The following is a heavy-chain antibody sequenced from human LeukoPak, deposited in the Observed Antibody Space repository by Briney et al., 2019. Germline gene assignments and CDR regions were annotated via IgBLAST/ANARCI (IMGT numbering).Heavy chain of an antibody. CDR1: GGSISSTNYY. D-gene: IGHD3-10*01. Sequence: PSETLSLTCTVSGGSISSTNYYWTWIRQPAGKVLEWIGRIYTTGSPSYSPSLKSRVTISVGTSTNQFSLKLTSVTAADTAVYYCARDRGITTARGVPSWFDPWGQGTLVTVSS. CDR3: ARDRGITTARGVPSWFDP. V-gene: IGHV4-61*02. CDR2: IYTTGSP. J-gene: IGHJ5*02.